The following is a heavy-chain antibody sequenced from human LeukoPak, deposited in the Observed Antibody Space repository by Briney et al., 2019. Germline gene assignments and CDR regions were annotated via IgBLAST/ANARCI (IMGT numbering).Heavy chain of an antibody. D-gene: IGHD3-16*01. V-gene: IGHV3-23*01. CDR3: TKDILGDFRPIDY. Sequence: PGGSLRLSCAASGFNLTTFAMTWVRQAPGKGLEWVSSISINGASTYYADSVKGRFTISRDNSRSSVYLQMNSLGAEDTAIYYWTKDILGDFRPIDYWGQGTLVTVSS. CDR1: GFNLTTFA. CDR2: ISINGAST. J-gene: IGHJ4*02.